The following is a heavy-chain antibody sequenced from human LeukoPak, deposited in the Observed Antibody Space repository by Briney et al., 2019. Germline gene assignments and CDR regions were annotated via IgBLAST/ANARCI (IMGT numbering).Heavy chain of an antibody. CDR2: ISWNSGSI. Sequence: GGSLRLSCAASGFTFSSYAMSWVRQAPGKGLEWVSGISWNSGSIGYADSVKGRFTISRDNAKNSLYLQMNSLRAEDTALYYCAKGRNYGDYDYWGQGTLVTVSS. D-gene: IGHD4-17*01. V-gene: IGHV3-9*01. J-gene: IGHJ4*02. CDR1: GFTFSSYA. CDR3: AKGRNYGDYDY.